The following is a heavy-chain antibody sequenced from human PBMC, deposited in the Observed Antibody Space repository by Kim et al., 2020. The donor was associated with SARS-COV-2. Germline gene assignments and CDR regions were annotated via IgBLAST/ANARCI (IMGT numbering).Heavy chain of an antibody. D-gene: IGHD1-26*01. J-gene: IGHJ4*02. Sequence: DSVKGRFTISRDNAKNTLYLQMNSLRAEDTAVYYCARDPEPVGATTGALDWGQGTLVTVSS. CDR3: ARDPEPVGATTGALD. V-gene: IGHV3-74*01.